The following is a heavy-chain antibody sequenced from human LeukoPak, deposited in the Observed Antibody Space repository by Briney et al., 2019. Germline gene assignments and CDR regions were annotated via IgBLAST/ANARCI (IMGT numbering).Heavy chain of an antibody. Sequence: GGSLRLSCAASGFTFSNYYMSWVRQAPGKGLEWVSYISSIGSTTYYADSVKGRFTISRDNAKNSLYLQMNSLRAEGTAVYYCASDEFARGSYYPLDAFDIWGQGTMVTVSS. CDR2: ISSIGSTT. CDR1: GFTFSNYY. D-gene: IGHD1-26*01. V-gene: IGHV3-11*01. CDR3: ASDEFARGSYYPLDAFDI. J-gene: IGHJ3*02.